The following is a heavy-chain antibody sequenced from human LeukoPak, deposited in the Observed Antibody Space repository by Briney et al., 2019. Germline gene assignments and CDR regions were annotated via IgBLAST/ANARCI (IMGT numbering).Heavy chain of an antibody. V-gene: IGHV3-23*01. CDR3: AKSPIAARPTTAGY. CDR2: ISGSGGST. D-gene: IGHD6-6*01. J-gene: IGHJ4*02. Sequence: PGGSLRLSCAASGYTFSSYAMSWVRQAPGKGLEWVSAISGSGGSTYYADSAKGRFTISRDNSKNTLYLQMNSLRAEDTAVYYCAKSPIAARPTTAGYWGQGTLVTVSS. CDR1: GYTFSSYA.